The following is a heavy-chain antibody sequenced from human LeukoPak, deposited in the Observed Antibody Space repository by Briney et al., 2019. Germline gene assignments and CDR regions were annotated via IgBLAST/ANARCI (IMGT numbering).Heavy chain of an antibody. Sequence: SETLSLTCAVSDDSFSSHYWTWIRQPPGKGLEGIGYISYIGSTNYNPSLKSRVTISIDTSKNQFSLKLSSVTAADTAVYYCTRDLVTVTKGFDIWGQGTMVSVSS. V-gene: IGHV4-59*11. D-gene: IGHD4-17*01. CDR2: ISYIGST. CDR3: TRDLVTVTKGFDI. J-gene: IGHJ3*02. CDR1: DDSFSSHY.